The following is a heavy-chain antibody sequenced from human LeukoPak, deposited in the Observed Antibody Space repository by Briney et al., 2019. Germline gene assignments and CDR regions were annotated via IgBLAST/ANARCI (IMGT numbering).Heavy chain of an antibody. J-gene: IGHJ4*02. Sequence: GGSLRLSCAASGFTVSSNYMSWVRQAPGKGLEWDSVIYSGGSTYYADSVKGRFTISRDNSKNTLYLQMNSLRAEDTAVYYCAREIGYCSGGSCYSTYYFDYWGQGTLVTVSS. CDR2: IYSGGST. D-gene: IGHD2-15*01. CDR1: GFTVSSNY. V-gene: IGHV3-66*01. CDR3: AREIGYCSGGSCYSTYYFDY.